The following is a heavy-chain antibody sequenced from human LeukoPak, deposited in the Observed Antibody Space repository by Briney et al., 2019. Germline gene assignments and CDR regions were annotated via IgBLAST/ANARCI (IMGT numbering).Heavy chain of an antibody. CDR1: GYTFTSYG. J-gene: IGHJ4*02. CDR2: IIPILGTA. CDR3: VRALGVGYCSGGSCYSDDY. D-gene: IGHD2-15*01. V-gene: IGHV1-69*13. Sequence: SVKVSCKASGYTFTSYGISWVRQAPGQGLEWMGGIIPILGTANYAQKFQGRVTITADESTSTAYMELSSLRSEDTAVYYCVRALGVGYCSGGSCYSDDYWGQGTLVTVSS.